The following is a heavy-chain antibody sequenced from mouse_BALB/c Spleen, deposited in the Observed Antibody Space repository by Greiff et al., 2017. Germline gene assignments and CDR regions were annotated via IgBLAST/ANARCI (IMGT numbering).Heavy chain of an antibody. V-gene: IGHV5-17*02. CDR1: GFTFSSFG. Sequence: EVNVVESGGGLVQPGGSRKLSCAASGFTFSSFGMHWVRQAPEKGLEWVAYISSGSSTIYYADTVKGRFTISRDNPKNTLFLQMTSLRSEDTAMYYCARSTMITTWFAYWGQGTLVTVSA. CDR3: ARSTMITTWFAY. D-gene: IGHD2-4*01. CDR2: ISSGSSTI. J-gene: IGHJ3*01.